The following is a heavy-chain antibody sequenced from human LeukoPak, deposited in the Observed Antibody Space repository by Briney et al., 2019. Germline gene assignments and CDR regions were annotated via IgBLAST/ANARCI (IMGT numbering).Heavy chain of an antibody. CDR3: ARGHHYYDSSGKWDY. D-gene: IGHD3-22*01. V-gene: IGHV4-34*01. CDR2: INHSGST. CDR1: GGSFSGYY. J-gene: IGHJ4*02. Sequence: SETLSLTCAVYGGSFSGYYWSWIRQPPGKGLEWIGEINHSGSTNYNPSLKSRVTILVDSSQNQFSVKLSSVTAADTAVYYCARGHHYYDSSGKWDYWGQGTLVTVSS.